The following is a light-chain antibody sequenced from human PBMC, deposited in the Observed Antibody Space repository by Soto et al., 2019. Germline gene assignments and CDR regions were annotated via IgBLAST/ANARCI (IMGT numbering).Light chain of an antibody. CDR2: GNS. CDR3: QSYDSSLSGSNV. CDR1: SSKIGAGYD. V-gene: IGLV1-40*01. Sequence: QSVLTQPPSVSGAPGQRVTISCTGSSSKIGAGYDVHWYQQLPGTAPKLLIYGNSNRPSGVPDRFSGPKSGTSASLAITGLQAEDEADYYCQSYDSSLSGSNVFGTGTKVTVL. J-gene: IGLJ1*01.